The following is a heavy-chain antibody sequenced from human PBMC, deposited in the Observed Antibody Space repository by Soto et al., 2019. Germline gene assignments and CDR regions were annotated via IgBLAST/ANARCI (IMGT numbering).Heavy chain of an antibody. Sequence: PVGYPRLSSAAYGFTFSSYGMQWFRQAPGKGLEWVAVISYDGSNKYYADSVKGRFTISRDNSKNTLYLQMNSLRAEDTAVYYWANGLPEKSHYYCCTQVSGAGLTVTV. J-gene: IGHJ6*02. CDR3: ANGLPEKSHYYCCTQV. V-gene: IGHV3-30*18. CDR1: GFTFSSYG. CDR2: ISYDGSNK.